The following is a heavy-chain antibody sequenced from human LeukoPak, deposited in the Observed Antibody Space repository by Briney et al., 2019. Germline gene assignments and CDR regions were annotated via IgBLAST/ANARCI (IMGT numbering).Heavy chain of an antibody. D-gene: IGHD5-24*01. Sequence: GGSLRLSCAASGFTFDDYAMHWVHQAPGRGLEWVSVISGDGATTYYADSVKGRFTISRDNSKNTLYLHMNSLRADDTAVYYCAKKRDAFDIWGQGTVVTVS. CDR2: ISGDGATT. J-gene: IGHJ3*02. V-gene: IGHV3-43*02. CDR3: AKKRDAFDI. CDR1: GFTFDDYA.